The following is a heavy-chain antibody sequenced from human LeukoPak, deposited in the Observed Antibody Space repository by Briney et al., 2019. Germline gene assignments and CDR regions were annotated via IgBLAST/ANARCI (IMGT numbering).Heavy chain of an antibody. V-gene: IGHV4-4*07. CDR3: AREPRGYSGYGVNWFDP. Sequence: SETLSLTCTVSGGSISSYYWSWIRQPAGKGLEWNGRIYTSGSTNYNPSLKSRVTMSVDTSKNQFSLKLSSVTAADTAVYYCAREPRGYSGYGVNWFDPWGQGTLVTVSS. CDR1: GGSISSYY. J-gene: IGHJ5*02. D-gene: IGHD5-12*01. CDR2: IYTSGST.